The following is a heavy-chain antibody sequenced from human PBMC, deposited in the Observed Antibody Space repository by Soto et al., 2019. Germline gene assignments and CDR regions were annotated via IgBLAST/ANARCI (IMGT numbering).Heavy chain of an antibody. CDR1: RYTFTSYA. CDR2: INAGNANT. V-gene: IGHV1-3*01. CDR3: ARGPLRNWFDP. Sequence: ASVKVSCKASRYTFTSYAMHWVRQAPGQRLEWMGWINAGNANTKYSQKFQGRVTITRDTSASTAYMELSSLRSEDTAVYYCARGPLRNWFDPWGQGTLVTVSS. J-gene: IGHJ5*02.